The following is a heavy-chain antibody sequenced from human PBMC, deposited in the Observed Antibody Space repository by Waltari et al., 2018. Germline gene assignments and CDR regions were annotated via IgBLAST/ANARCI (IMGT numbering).Heavy chain of an antibody. D-gene: IGHD7-27*01. CDR3: VRDDPGYGLDV. Sequence: DVHLVESGGGLVQPGGSLRLSCVASGFTFSSYGMHWVRRVPGKGLTWVAHINSDGTGTTYADSVKGRFTVSRDNAKSTLFLQMTSLRAEDTAVYFCVRDDPGYGLDVWGQGTTVTVSS. J-gene: IGHJ6*02. V-gene: IGHV3-74*03. CDR2: INSDGTGT. CDR1: GFTFSSYG.